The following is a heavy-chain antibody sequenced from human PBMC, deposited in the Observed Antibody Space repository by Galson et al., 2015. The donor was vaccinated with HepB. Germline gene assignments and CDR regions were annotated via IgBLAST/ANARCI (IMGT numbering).Heavy chain of an antibody. J-gene: IGHJ6*02. D-gene: IGHD1-26*01. V-gene: IGHV3-74*01. CDR3: ARLGGRSAVDV. Sequence: SLRLSCAASGFTFSSSWMHWVRQVPGKGLEWVSRINGDGSTTFHADSVKGRFTISRDNSKNTLYLQMKSLRVGDTAVYYCARLGGRSAVDVWGHGTTVTVSS. CDR1: GFTFSSSW. CDR2: INGDGSTT.